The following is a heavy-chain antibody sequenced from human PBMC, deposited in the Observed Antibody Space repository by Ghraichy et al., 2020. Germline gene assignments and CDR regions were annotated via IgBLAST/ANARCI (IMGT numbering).Heavy chain of an antibody. CDR2: MNPNSGNT. J-gene: IGHJ4*02. D-gene: IGHD4-11*01. V-gene: IGHV1-8*01. CDR3: ARWDYSNPGSDDY. Sequence: ASVKVTCKASGYTFTSYDINWVRQATGQGLEWMGWMNPNSGNTGYAQKFQGRVTMTRNTSISTAYMELSSLRSEDTAVYYCARWDYSNPGSDDYWGQGTLVTVSS. CDR1: GYTFTSYD.